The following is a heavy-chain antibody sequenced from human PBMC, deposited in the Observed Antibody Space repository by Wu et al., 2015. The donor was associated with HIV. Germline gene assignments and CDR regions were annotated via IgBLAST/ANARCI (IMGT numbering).Heavy chain of an antibody. V-gene: IGHV1-69*13. CDR1: GDRFSSYA. J-gene: IGHJ6*02. D-gene: IGHD4/OR15-4a*01. CDR2: IIPIFGTT. Sequence: QVQLVQSGAEVKKPGSSVKVSCKASGDRFSSYAINWVRQAPGQGLEWMGRIIPIFGTTNYLQKFQGRVTITADESTITAYLELSSLRYEDTAMYYCAKEDYRGLGGYVYDGMDVWGQGTTVTVSS. CDR3: AKEDYRGLGGYVYDGMDV.